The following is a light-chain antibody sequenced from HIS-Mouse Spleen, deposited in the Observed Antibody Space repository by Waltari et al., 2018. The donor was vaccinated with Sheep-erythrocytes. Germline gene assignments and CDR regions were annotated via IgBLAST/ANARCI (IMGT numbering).Light chain of an antibody. CDR1: QAISNY. J-gene: IGKJ4*01. Sequence: DIQMTQSPSSLSASVGDRVPITCQARQAISNYLNWYQQKPGKAPKLLIYDASNLETGVPSRFSGSGSGTDFTFTISSLQPEDIATYYCQQYDNLLTFGGGTKVEIK. CDR2: DAS. CDR3: QQYDNLLT. V-gene: IGKV1-33*01.